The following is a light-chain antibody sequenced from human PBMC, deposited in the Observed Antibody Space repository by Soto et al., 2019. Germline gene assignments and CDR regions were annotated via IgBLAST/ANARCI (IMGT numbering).Light chain of an antibody. CDR3: HSYTTGVAYV. V-gene: IGLV2-14*03. CDR2: DVS. J-gene: IGLJ1*01. CDR1: SSDVGGGNF. Sequence: QSVLTQPASVSGSPGQSITISCTGTSSDVGGGNFVSWYQQHPGKTPKLMIYDVSNRPSGVSDRFSASKSDNTASLTISGLQAEDEADYYCHSYTTGVAYVFGTGTKVTVL.